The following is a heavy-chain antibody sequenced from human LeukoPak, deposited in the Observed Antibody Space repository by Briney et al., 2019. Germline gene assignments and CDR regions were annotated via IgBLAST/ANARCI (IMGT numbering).Heavy chain of an antibody. V-gene: IGHV3-23*01. CDR2: IIGSSGTT. CDR3: AKGAYDYIEIAYFDY. J-gene: IGHJ4*02. Sequence: GGSLRLSCVASGFSFNNYAMNWVRQASGKGLEWVSLIIGSSGTTFYADSVKGRFTISRDKSKSTLYLQMNSLRAEDTAVYYCAKGAYDYIEIAYFDYWGQGSLVTVSS. CDR1: GFSFNNYA. D-gene: IGHD5-12*01.